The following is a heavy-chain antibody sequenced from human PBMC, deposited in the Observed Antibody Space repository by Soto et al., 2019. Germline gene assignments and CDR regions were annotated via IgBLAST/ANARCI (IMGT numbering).Heavy chain of an antibody. CDR2: IYAAGTS. CDR3: ARVYATSFYAMDV. J-gene: IGHJ6*02. Sequence: GGSLRLSCAASGITASANYMSWVRQAPGKGLECVSVIYAAGTSYHADSVKGRFTFSRDIPKNTIYLQMNSLRAEDTAVYFCARVYATSFYAMDVWGQGTTVTVSS. D-gene: IGHD2-8*01. CDR1: GITASANY. V-gene: IGHV3-66*01.